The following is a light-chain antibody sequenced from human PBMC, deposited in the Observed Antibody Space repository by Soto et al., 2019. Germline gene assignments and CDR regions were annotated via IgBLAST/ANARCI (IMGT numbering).Light chain of an antibody. J-gene: IGKJ4*01. V-gene: IGKV1-33*01. CDR3: QQYDNLPLT. CDR2: STS. CDR1: QVIGNPY. Sequence: IQKAQSPSSLSASVGDRVTVTSRASQVIGNPYIGWYQQRVGRPPKRLIYSTSALQSGVPWRFSGSGSATDFTFTISSLQPEDIATYYCQQYDNLPLTFGGGTKVDIK.